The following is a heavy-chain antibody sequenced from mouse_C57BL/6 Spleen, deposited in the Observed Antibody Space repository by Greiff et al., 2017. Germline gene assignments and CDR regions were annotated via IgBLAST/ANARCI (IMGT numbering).Heavy chain of an antibody. Sequence: QVQLQQSGAELVKPGASVKISCKASGYAFSSYWMNWVKQRPGKGLEWIGQIYPGDGDTNYNGKFKGKATLTADKSSSTAYMQLSSLTSEDSAVYFCARKVYGNSYYFDYWGQGTTLTVSS. D-gene: IGHD2-1*01. J-gene: IGHJ2*01. V-gene: IGHV1-80*01. CDR3: ARKVYGNSYYFDY. CDR1: GYAFSSYW. CDR2: IYPGDGDT.